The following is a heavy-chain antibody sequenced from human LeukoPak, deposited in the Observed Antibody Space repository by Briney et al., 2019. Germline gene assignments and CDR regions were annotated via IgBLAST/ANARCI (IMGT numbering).Heavy chain of an antibody. D-gene: IGHD2-8*01. CDR3: TTDRWSMEGTLDY. CDR2: IKSKTDGGTT. CDR1: GFTFSNAW. V-gene: IGHV3-15*01. Sequence: GGSLRLSCAASGFTFSNAWMSWVRQAPGKGLEWVGRIKSKTDGGTTDYAAPVKGRFTISRDDSKNTLYLQMNSLKTEDTAVYYCTTDRWSMEGTLDYWGQGTLVTVSS. J-gene: IGHJ4*02.